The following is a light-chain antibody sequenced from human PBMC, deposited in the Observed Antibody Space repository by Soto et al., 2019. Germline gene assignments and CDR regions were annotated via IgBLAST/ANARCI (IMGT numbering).Light chain of an antibody. CDR1: QSVSSN. Sequence: EIVMTQSPATLSVSPGXRATLSCRASQSVSSNLAWYQQKPGQAPRLLIYGASTRATGIPARFSGSGSGTEFTLTISSLQSEDFAVYYCQKYNNWPGFGPGTKVDLK. V-gene: IGKV3-15*01. CDR2: GAS. J-gene: IGKJ3*01. CDR3: QKYNNWPG.